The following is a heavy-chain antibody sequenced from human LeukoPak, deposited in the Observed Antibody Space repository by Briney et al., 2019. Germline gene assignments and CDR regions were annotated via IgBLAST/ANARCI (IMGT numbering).Heavy chain of an antibody. CDR2: INHSGST. V-gene: IGHV4-34*01. J-gene: IGHJ4*02. D-gene: IGHD1-26*01. CDR3: AGDSSGSYYVDY. CDR1: GGSFSGYY. Sequence: SETLSLTCAVYGGSFSGYYWSWIRQPPGKGLEWIGEINHSGSTNYNPSLKSRVTISVDTSKNQFSLKLSSVTAADTAVYYCAGDSSGSYYVDYWGQGTLVTVSS.